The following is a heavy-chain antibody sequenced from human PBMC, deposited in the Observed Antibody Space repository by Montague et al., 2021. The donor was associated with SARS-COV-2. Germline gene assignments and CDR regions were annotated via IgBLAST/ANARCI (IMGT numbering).Heavy chain of an antibody. D-gene: IGHD1-26*01. CDR2: IYYSGNT. Sequence: SETLSLTCTISGGSISSRSYYWGWIRQPPGKGLEWIGGIYYSGNTYYNPSLKSRVTISVDPSKNQFSLKLTFVTAADTAVYFCAREGAVVGARRTFDIWGRGTMVTVSS. CDR1: GGSISSRSYY. CDR3: AREGAVVGARRTFDI. J-gene: IGHJ3*02. V-gene: IGHV4-39*07.